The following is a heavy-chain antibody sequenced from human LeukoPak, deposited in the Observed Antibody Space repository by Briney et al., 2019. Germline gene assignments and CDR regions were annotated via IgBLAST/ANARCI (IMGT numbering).Heavy chain of an antibody. D-gene: IGHD1-26*01. CDR1: GFTFSSYT. Sequence: GGSLRLSCAASGFTFSSYTMSWVRQAPGKGLEWVSAIYGSGGNSYYADSVRGGFTISRDNSKNTLYLQMNSLRGEDMAVYYCAKGPSGSYWVHFDYWGQGTLVTVSS. CDR3: AKGPSGSYWVHFDY. V-gene: IGHV3-23*01. J-gene: IGHJ4*02. CDR2: IYGSGGNS.